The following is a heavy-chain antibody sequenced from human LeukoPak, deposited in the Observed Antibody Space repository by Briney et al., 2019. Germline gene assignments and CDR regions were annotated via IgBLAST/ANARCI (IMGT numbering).Heavy chain of an antibody. J-gene: IGHJ4*02. CDR3: AKVSGYSYGFFDS. CDR2: ISWNSGDM. D-gene: IGHD5-18*01. V-gene: IGHV3-9*01. CDR1: GFTFDDYA. Sequence: GGSLRLSCAASGFTFDDYAKHWVRQVPGKGLEWVSGISWNSGDMGYADSVKGRFTISRDNGKNSLYLQMNSLRAEDTALYYCAKVSGYSYGFFDSWGQGTLVTVSS.